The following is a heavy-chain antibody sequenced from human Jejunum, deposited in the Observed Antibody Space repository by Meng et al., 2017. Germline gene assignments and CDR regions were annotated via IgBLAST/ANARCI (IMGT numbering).Heavy chain of an antibody. V-gene: IGHV6-1*01. CDR1: SDSVPISTGT. J-gene: IGHJ3*01. Sequence: QLPAPCVGHPAWTTTPTSAIHSDSVPISTGTGNWRRQSASRGIGWLGRTYYSSTCYNDYAVSVIGPITTNPDTSKSQFSLQLNSVTPEDTAVYYCARGSHYAFDVWGQGTMVTVSS. CDR3: ARGSHYAFDV. CDR2: TYYSSTCYN.